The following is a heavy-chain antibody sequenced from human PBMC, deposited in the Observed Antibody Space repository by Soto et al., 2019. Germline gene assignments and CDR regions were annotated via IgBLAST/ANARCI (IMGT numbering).Heavy chain of an antibody. V-gene: IGHV4-59*01. Sequence: SETLSLTCTVSGGSISSYYWSWIRQPPGKGLEWIGYIYYSGSTNYNPSLKSRVTISVDTSKNQFSLKLSSVTAADTAVYYCARGTYDSSGYYEDYWGQGTLVTVS. D-gene: IGHD3-22*01. J-gene: IGHJ4*02. CDR3: ARGTYDSSGYYEDY. CDR1: GGSISSYY. CDR2: IYYSGST.